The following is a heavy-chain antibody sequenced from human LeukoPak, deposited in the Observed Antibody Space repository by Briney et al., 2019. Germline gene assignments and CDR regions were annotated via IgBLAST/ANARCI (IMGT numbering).Heavy chain of an antibody. V-gene: IGHV1-46*01. CDR2: INPSSGST. D-gene: IGHD3-10*01. CDR1: GYTFTSYY. CDR3: ARTKWFGELKGAFDI. Sequence: GASVKVSCKASGYTFTSYYMHWVRQAPGQGLEWMGIINPSSGSTSYAQKFQGRVTMTRDTSTSTVYMELSSLRSEDTAVYYCARTKWFGELKGAFDIWGQGTMVTVSS. J-gene: IGHJ3*02.